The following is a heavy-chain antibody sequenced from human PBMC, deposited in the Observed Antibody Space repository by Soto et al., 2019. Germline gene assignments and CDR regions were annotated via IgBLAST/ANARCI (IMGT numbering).Heavy chain of an antibody. CDR3: AKDHPFPVIGEVSSNYDGLDV. CDR2: ISGSGGST. D-gene: IGHD2-21*01. J-gene: IGHJ6*02. V-gene: IGHV3-23*01. CDR1: GFTFSSYS. Sequence: VRLSCAASGFTFSSYSMSWVRQAPGKGLEWVSAISGSGGSTYYADSVKGRFTISRDNSKNTLYLQMNSLRAEDTAVYYCAKDHPFPVIGEVSSNYDGLDVCRQGTTVTVSS.